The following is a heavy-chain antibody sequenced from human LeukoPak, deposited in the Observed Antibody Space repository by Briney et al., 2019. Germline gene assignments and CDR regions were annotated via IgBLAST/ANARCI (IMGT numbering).Heavy chain of an antibody. Sequence: GGSLRLSCSASGFTFNSYAMHWVPQAPGKGLEYVSGVSTNGGSTYYADSAKDRFTISRDNSKNTLYLQMSSLRPEDTAVYYCVKDNSGWLYYFDNWGQGTLVTVAS. CDR1: GFTFNSYA. D-gene: IGHD6-19*01. V-gene: IGHV3-64D*09. CDR3: VKDNSGWLYYFDN. CDR2: VSTNGGST. J-gene: IGHJ4*02.